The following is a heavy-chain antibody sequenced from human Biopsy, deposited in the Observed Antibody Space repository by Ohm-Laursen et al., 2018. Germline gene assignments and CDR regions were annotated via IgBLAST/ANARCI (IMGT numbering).Heavy chain of an antibody. D-gene: IGHD4-23*01. CDR2: ISCTGYT. Sequence: PSETLSLTCTVSGGSFTGHYWSWIRQPPGKGPEWIGHISCTGYTSYNASLKSRATISVDTSRNHFSLRLSSLTAADTAVYYCARGSNDFGGLYFPRWGQGTLLTVSS. CDR3: ARGSNDFGGLYFPR. CDR1: GGSFTGHY. J-gene: IGHJ4*02. V-gene: IGHV4-59*11.